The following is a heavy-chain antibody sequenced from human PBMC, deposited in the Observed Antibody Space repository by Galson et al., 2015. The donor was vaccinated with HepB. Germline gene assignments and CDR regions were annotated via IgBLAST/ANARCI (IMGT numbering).Heavy chain of an antibody. CDR3: SITGPKENRLDY. J-gene: IGHJ4*02. CDR1: GFTFSSYW. V-gene: IGHV3-74*01. D-gene: IGHD1-20*01. Sequence: LRLSCAVSGFTFSSYWMHWVRQAPGKGLVWVSRINSGGSSTNYADSVKGRFTISRDNAKNTLFLQMTSLRAEDTALYYCSITGPKENRLDYWGQGTLVTVSS. CDR2: INSGGSST.